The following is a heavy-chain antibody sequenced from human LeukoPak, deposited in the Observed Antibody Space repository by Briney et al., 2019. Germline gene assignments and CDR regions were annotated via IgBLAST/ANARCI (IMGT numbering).Heavy chain of an antibody. J-gene: IGHJ6*02. CDR1: GGSISSGGHY. CDR2: INYSGST. Sequence: SETLSLTCTVSGGSISSGGHYWSWIRQHPGKGLEWIGYINYSGSTYYNPSLKSRVTISVDTSQNQFSLKLSSVTAADTAVYYCARDEAIFGAGYYYGMDVWGQGATVTVSS. CDR3: ARDEAIFGAGYYYGMDV. D-gene: IGHD3-3*01. V-gene: IGHV4-31*03.